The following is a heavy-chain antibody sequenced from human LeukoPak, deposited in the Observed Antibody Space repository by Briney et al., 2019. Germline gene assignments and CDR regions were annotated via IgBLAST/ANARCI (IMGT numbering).Heavy chain of an antibody. CDR3: VRHVAIRNNYFDP. CDR1: GGSISSSVFY. J-gene: IGHJ5*02. CDR2: IYYSGST. Sequence: SETLSLTCTVSGGSISSSVFYWGWIRQPPGKGLEWIGTIYYSGSTYYNPSLKSRVTISVDTSKNQFSLKLSSVTAADTALYYCVRHVAIRNNYFDPWGQGTLVTVSS. V-gene: IGHV4-39*01. D-gene: IGHD1-20*01.